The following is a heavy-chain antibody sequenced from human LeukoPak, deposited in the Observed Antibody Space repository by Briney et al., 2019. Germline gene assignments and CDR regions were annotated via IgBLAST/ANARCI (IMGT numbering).Heavy chain of an antibody. V-gene: IGHV3-23*01. Sequence: GGSLRLSCAASGFTFSSYAMSWVRQAPGKGLEWVSAISGSGGSTYYADSVKGRFTISRDNSKNTLYLQMNSLRAKDTAVYYCAKDVVVVIAIRGWFDPWGQGTLVTVSS. CDR2: ISGSGGST. CDR1: GFTFSSYA. D-gene: IGHD2-21*01. CDR3: AKDVVVVIAIRGWFDP. J-gene: IGHJ5*02.